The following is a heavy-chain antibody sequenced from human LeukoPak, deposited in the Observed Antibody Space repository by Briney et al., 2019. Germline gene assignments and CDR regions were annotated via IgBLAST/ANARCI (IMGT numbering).Heavy chain of an antibody. Sequence: GSLRLSCAASGFTFSTYEMNWVRQAPGKGLEWVSYITDSGRTIYYADSVKGRFTISRDNSKDTLYLQMNSLRAEDTAVYFCARGYGVTHFDYWGQGTLVTVSS. J-gene: IGHJ4*02. CDR3: ARGYGVTHFDY. CDR2: ITDSGRTI. CDR1: GFTFSTYE. D-gene: IGHD3-10*01. V-gene: IGHV3-48*03.